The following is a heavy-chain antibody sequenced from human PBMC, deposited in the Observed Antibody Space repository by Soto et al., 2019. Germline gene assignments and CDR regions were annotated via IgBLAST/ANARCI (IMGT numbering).Heavy chain of an antibody. CDR2: IYYSGST. CDR1: GGSISSYY. Sequence: PSETLSLTCTVSGGSISSYYWSWIRQPPGKGLEWIGYIYYSGSTNYNPSLKSRVTISVDTSKNQFSLKLSSVTAADTAVYYCARGVTVVTAIFDYWGQGTLVTVSS. V-gene: IGHV4-59*01. D-gene: IGHD2-21*02. CDR3: ARGVTVVTAIFDY. J-gene: IGHJ4*02.